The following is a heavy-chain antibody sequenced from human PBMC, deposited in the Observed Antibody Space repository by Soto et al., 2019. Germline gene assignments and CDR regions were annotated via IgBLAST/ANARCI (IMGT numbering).Heavy chain of an antibody. Sequence: QVQLQESGPGLVRPSQTLSLTCTVSGASMSSSAHYWSWVRQHPGKGLEWIGYISYLGDTYYNPPLRSRVTISADMSKNQFSLELSSVTAADTAVYYCARSDGSGNYHDYLFSFWGQGTLVTVSS. CDR2: ISYLGDT. CDR3: ARSDGSGNYHDYLFSF. J-gene: IGHJ4*02. CDR1: GASMSSSAHY. V-gene: IGHV4-31*03. D-gene: IGHD3-10*01.